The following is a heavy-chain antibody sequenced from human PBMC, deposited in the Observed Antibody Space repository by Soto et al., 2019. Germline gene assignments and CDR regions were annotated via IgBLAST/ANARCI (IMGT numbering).Heavy chain of an antibody. V-gene: IGHV1-24*01. Sequence: QVQLVQSGAEVKKPGASVKVSCKVSGYTFTDLSMHWVRQAPGKGLEWMGYVDPEDGETIYAQKFQGRVTMTEDTSTDTAYMELSSLRSEDTAVYYCATRRPSPYASRWSLYPVDYWGQGTLVTVSP. CDR3: ATRRPSPYASRWSLYPVDY. D-gene: IGHD2-15*01. CDR1: GYTFTDLS. J-gene: IGHJ4*02. CDR2: VDPEDGET.